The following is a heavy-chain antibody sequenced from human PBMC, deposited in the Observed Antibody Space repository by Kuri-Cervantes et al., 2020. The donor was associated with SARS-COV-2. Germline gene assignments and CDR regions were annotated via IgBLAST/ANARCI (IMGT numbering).Heavy chain of an antibody. CDR2: ISYDGSNK. CDR1: GFTFSSYG. V-gene: IGHV3-30*05. CDR3: ARGGPKYYDFWSGYYKDYYYGMDV. D-gene: IGHD3-3*01. Sequence: GESLKISCAASGFTFSSYGMHWVRQAPGKGLEWVAVISYDGSNKYYADSVKGRFTISRDNSKNTLYLQMNSLRAEDTAVYYCARGGPKYYDFWSGYYKDYYYGMDVWGQGTTVTVSS. J-gene: IGHJ6*02.